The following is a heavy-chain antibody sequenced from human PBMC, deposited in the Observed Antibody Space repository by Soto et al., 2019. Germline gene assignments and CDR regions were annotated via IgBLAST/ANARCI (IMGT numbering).Heavy chain of an antibody. CDR3: ARNRSISCYNGTFYFET. V-gene: IGHV1-69*06. CDR1: GGTFPTYD. D-gene: IGHD2-15*01. J-gene: IGHJ4*02. CDR2: LIPLFDAT. Sequence: QVQLVQSGAEVRKPGSSVKVSCKASGGTFPTYDISWVRQAPGQGLGWTGGLIPLFDATTYAQTFQGRVTSTADKSTATADMELSSLRSEDTAMYYCARNRSISCYNGTFYFETWGQGNLVTGSS.